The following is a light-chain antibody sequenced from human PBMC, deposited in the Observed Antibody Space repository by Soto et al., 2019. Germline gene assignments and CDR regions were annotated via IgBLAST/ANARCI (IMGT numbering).Light chain of an antibody. J-gene: IGKJ4*02. CDR2: GAS. CDR1: ESVAS. Sequence: IFLTQSPGTLSFSPGEGTTLSCRASESVASLAWYQQKPGQAPRLLIYGASTRATGIPDRFSGSGSGTDFTLTISRLEREDFAVYYCKYYGGSPRTFGCGTKVEIX. CDR3: KYYGGSPRT. V-gene: IGKV3-20*01.